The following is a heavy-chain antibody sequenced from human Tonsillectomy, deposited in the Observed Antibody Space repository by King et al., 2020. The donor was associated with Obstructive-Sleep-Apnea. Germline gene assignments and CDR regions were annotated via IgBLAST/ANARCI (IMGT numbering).Heavy chain of an antibody. Sequence: VQLVESGAEVKKPGASVKVSCKASGYTFTSYGISWVRQAPGQVLEWMGWISAYNGNTNYAQKLQGRVTMTTDTSTSTAYMELRSLRSDDTAVYYCAKTRYSSSWYLLYYYYGMDVWGQGTTVTVSS. CDR3: AKTRYSSSWYLLYYYYGMDV. J-gene: IGHJ6*02. V-gene: IGHV1-18*01. CDR1: GYTFTSYG. CDR2: ISAYNGNT. D-gene: IGHD6-13*01.